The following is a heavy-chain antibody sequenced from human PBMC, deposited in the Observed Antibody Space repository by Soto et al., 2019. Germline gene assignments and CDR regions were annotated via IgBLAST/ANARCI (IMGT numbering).Heavy chain of an antibody. J-gene: IGHJ5*02. Sequence: QVQLVQSGAEVKKPGVSVKVSCKASGYTFTNYDIHWVRQATGQGLEWMGWMNPDSGNTGQSKQFQGRVTMTRDTSISTAYMEMSSLRSEDTAVYYCARGRFRRTWFDPWGQGTLVTVSS. V-gene: IGHV1-8*01. D-gene: IGHD3-16*01. CDR3: ARGRFRRTWFDP. CDR2: MNPDSGNT. CDR1: GYTFTNYD.